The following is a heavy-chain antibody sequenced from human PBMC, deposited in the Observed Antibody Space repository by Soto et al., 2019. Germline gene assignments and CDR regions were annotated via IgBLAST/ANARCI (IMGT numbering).Heavy chain of an antibody. CDR1: GFTFSSYG. CDR2: IWYDGSNK. Sequence: GGSLRLSCAASGFTFSSYGMHWVRQAPGKGLEWVAVIWYDGSNKYYADSVKGRFTISRDNSKNTLYLQMNSLRAEDTAVYYCAREQWLVFNLDYWGQGTLVTVSS. CDR3: AREQWLVFNLDY. D-gene: IGHD6-19*01. V-gene: IGHV3-33*01. J-gene: IGHJ4*02.